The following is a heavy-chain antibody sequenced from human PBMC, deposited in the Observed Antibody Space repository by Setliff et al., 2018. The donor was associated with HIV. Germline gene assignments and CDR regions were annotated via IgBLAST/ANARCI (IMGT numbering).Heavy chain of an antibody. Sequence: GESLKISCQASGYSFTKFWIGWVRQMPGKGLEWMGLIYPGDSDTRYSPSFQGQVTISADKSTNTLFLQMNSLRAEDTAVYYCAKDWRYDILTGKPPSDDWGQGTLVTVSS. J-gene: IGHJ4*02. D-gene: IGHD3-9*01. CDR3: AKDWRYDILTGKPPSDD. CDR2: IYPGDSDT. CDR1: GYSFTKFW. V-gene: IGHV5-51*01.